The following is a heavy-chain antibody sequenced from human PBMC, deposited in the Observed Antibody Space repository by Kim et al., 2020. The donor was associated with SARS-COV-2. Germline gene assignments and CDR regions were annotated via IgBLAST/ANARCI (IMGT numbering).Heavy chain of an antibody. V-gene: IGHV1-18*01. CDR2: ISAHNGNT. CDR3: ARDPYSDAVVPAAPYFYYYYYGMDV. D-gene: IGHD2-2*01. CDR1: GYTFTSYG. J-gene: IGHJ6*02. Sequence: ASVKVSCKASGYTFTSYGISWVRQAPGQGLEWMGWISAHNGNTNYAQKLQGRVTMTTDTSTSTAYMELRSLRSDDTAVYYCARDPYSDAVVPAAPYFYYYYYGMDVWGQGTTVTVSS.